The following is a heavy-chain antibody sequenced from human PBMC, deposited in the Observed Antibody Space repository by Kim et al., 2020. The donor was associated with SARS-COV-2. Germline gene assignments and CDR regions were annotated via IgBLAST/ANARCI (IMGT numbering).Heavy chain of an antibody. CDR3: AKGFTPDY. CDR2: ISGSGDPT. Sequence: GSLRLSCAASGFTFSSFAMSWVRQAPEMGLEWVSAISGSGDPTYHADSVKGRFTISRDNSKNTLYLQMNSLRAEDTAVYYCAKGFTPDYWGQGTLVTVS. J-gene: IGHJ4*02. CDR1: GFTFSSFA. V-gene: IGHV3-23*01. D-gene: IGHD3-3*01.